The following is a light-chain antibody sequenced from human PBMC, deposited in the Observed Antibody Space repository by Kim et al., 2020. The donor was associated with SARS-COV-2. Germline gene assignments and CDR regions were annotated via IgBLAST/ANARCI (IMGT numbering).Light chain of an antibody. CDR2: AAS. Sequence: ARGGDRVTITCRASQGISKDLAWYQQKPGNAPKLLIFAASALQSGVPTRFSGSGSGTDFTLTISSLQPEDVATYYCQKYNGAPWTFGQGTKVDIK. J-gene: IGKJ1*01. V-gene: IGKV1-27*01. CDR3: QKYNGAPWT. CDR1: QGISKD.